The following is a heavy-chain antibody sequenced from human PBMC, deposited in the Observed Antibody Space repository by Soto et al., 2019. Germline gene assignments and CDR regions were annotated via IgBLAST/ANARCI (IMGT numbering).Heavy chain of an antibody. Sequence: GGSLRLSCAASGFTFDYYAMHWVRQAPGKGLEWVSSISWNSVYIGYADSVKGRFTISRDNAKNSLYLQMNSLRAEDTAFYYCAKDQAGSPHYYGIDVWGQGTTVTVSS. J-gene: IGHJ6*02. CDR1: GFTFDYYA. CDR2: ISWNSVYI. D-gene: IGHD3-10*01. V-gene: IGHV3-9*01. CDR3: AKDQAGSPHYYGIDV.